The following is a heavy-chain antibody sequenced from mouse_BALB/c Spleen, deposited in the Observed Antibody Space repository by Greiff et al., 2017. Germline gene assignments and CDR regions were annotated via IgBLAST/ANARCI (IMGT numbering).Heavy chain of an antibody. J-gene: IGHJ4*01. CDR1: GFNIKDYY. CDR2: IDPENGNT. CDR3: APMTPMDY. V-gene: IGHV14-1*02. D-gene: IGHD2-3*01. Sequence: EVQLQQSGAELVRPGALVKLSCKASGFNIKDYYMHWVKQRPEQGLEWIGWIDPENGNTIYDPKFQGKASITADTSSNTAYLQLSSLTSEDTAVYYCAPMTPMDYWGQGTSVTVSS.